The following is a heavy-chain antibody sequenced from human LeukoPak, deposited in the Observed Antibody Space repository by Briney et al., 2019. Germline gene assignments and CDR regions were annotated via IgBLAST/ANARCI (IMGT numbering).Heavy chain of an antibody. Sequence: SQTLSLTRTVSGGSISSGNYYYSWIRQPAGKGLEWLGRIYTSGTTDYNPSLKSRVTISVDTSKNQFSLKLSSVTAADTAVYFCARQTGSGLFILPGGQGTLVTVSS. CDR3: ARQTGSGLFILP. J-gene: IGHJ4*02. V-gene: IGHV4-61*02. CDR1: GGSISSGNYY. CDR2: IYTSGTT. D-gene: IGHD3/OR15-3a*01.